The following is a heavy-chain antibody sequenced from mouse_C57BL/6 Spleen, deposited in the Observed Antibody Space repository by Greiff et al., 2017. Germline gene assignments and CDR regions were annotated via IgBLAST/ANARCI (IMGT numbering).Heavy chain of an antibody. CDR3: ANLYDGYYRYYFDY. Sequence: VQLHQSGAELVKPGASVKMSCKASGYTFTSYWITWVKQRPGQGLEWIGDIYPGSGSTNYNEKFKSKATLTVDTSSSTAYMQLSSLTSEDSAVYYCANLYDGYYRYYFDYWGQGTTLTVSS. J-gene: IGHJ2*01. CDR2: IYPGSGST. V-gene: IGHV1-55*01. D-gene: IGHD2-3*01. CDR1: GYTFTSYW.